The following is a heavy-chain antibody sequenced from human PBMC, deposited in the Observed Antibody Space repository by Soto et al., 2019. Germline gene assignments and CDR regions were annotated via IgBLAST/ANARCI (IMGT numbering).Heavy chain of an antibody. V-gene: IGHV6-1*01. CDR2: TYYRSKWYN. CDR1: GDSVSSNRAA. CDR3: ARHSPTTVTFTQWFDP. Sequence: QVQLQQSGPGLVKPSQTLSLTCAISGDSVSSNRAAWNWIRQSPSRGLEWLGRTYYRSKWYNDYAVSVKSRISINPDTSKNQFSLQLNSVTPEDTAVYYCARHSPTTVTFTQWFDPWGQGTLVTVSS. J-gene: IGHJ5*02. D-gene: IGHD4-17*01.